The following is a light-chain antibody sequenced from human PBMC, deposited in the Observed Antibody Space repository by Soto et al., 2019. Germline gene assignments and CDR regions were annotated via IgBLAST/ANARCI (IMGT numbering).Light chain of an antibody. Sequence: QPVLTQPPSASGTPGQRVTISCSGSNSNIESNTVNWYQQLPGTAPKLLIYSNNQRPSGVPDRFSGSKSGTSASLAISGLQSDDEADYYCAAWADSLNGHVVFGGGTQLTVL. CDR1: NSNIESNT. V-gene: IGLV1-44*01. CDR2: SNN. CDR3: AAWADSLNGHVV. J-gene: IGLJ2*01.